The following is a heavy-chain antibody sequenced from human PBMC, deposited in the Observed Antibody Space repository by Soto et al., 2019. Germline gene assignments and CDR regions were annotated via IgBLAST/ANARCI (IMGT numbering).Heavy chain of an antibody. V-gene: IGHV3-49*03. CDR3: TRAFLWFGESIDY. Sequence: GGSLRLSCTASGFTFVDYAMSWFLQAPWKGLEWVGFIRSKAYGGTTEYAASVKGRFTISRDDSKSIAYLQMNSLKTEDTAVYYCTRAFLWFGESIDYWGQGTLVTVSS. J-gene: IGHJ4*02. CDR2: IRSKAYGGTT. D-gene: IGHD3-10*01. CDR1: GFTFVDYA.